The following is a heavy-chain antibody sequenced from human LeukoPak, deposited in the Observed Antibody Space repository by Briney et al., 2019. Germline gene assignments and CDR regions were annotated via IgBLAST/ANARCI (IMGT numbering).Heavy chain of an antibody. Sequence: GGSLRLSCAASGFTFSSYSMNWVRQAPGKGLEWVSGISWNSGSIGYADSVKGRFTISRDNAKNSLYLQMNSLRAEDTALYYCAKDSRLLWFGETQIDYWGQGTLVTVSS. V-gene: IGHV3-9*01. J-gene: IGHJ4*02. CDR2: ISWNSGSI. CDR1: GFTFSSYS. D-gene: IGHD3-10*01. CDR3: AKDSRLLWFGETQIDY.